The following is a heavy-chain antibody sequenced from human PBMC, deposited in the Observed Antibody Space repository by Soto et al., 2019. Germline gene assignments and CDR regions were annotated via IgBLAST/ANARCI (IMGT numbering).Heavy chain of an antibody. CDR2: IYPGDSDT. J-gene: IGHJ4*02. V-gene: IGHV5-51*01. CDR3: ARAGYSSGWTDFSDY. D-gene: IGHD6-19*01. CDR1: GYSFTSYW. Sequence: GESLKISCKGSGYSFTSYWIGWVRQMPGKGLEWMGIIYPGDSDTRYSPSFQGQVTISADKSISTAYLQWSSLKASDTAMYYCARAGYSSGWTDFSDYWGQGTLVTVSS.